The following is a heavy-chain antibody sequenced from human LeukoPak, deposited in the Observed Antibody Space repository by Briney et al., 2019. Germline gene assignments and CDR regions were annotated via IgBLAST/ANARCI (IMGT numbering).Heavy chain of an antibody. D-gene: IGHD4/OR15-4a*01. J-gene: IGHJ4*02. CDR2: ISSSSYI. Sequence: PGGSLRLSCAASGFTFSSYSMNWVRQAPGKGLEWVSSISSSSYIYYADSVKGRFTISGDNAKNSVYLQMNSLRVEDTAVYYCTRLHGAYPIDFWGQGTLVTVSS. CDR1: GFTFSSYS. V-gene: IGHV3-21*06. CDR3: TRLHGAYPIDF.